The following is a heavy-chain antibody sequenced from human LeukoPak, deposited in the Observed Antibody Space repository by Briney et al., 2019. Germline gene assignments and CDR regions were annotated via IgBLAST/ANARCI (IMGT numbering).Heavy chain of an antibody. V-gene: IGHV5-51*01. CDR2: IYPGDSNT. Sequence: GESLKISCKGSGNSFINSWIGWVRQMSGQGLEWMGFIYPGDSNTRYSPSFQGQVTISVDKSISTAYLHWSSLKASDTAMYYCARADSYGYVFDYWGQGTLVTVSS. J-gene: IGHJ4*02. D-gene: IGHD5-18*01. CDR3: ARADSYGYVFDY. CDR1: GNSFINSW.